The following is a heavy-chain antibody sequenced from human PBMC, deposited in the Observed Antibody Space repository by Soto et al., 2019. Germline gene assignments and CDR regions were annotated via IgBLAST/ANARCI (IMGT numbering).Heavy chain of an antibody. D-gene: IGHD2-8*02. Sequence: GGSLRLSCAASGFSFSDYYMSWIRQAPGKGLEWVSYIISSGTTIYYADSVKGRFTVSRDNAKNSLYLQVTSLRAEDTAVYYCARVPGYWIGGGWSEYYIDYWGQGTLVTVSS. V-gene: IGHV3-11*01. J-gene: IGHJ4*02. CDR3: ARVPGYWIGGGWSEYYIDY. CDR1: GFSFSDYY. CDR2: IISSGTTI.